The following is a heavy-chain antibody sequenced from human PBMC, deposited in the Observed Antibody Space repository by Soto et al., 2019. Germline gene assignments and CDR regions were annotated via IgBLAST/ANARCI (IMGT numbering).Heavy chain of an antibody. CDR1: GGTFSSHS. D-gene: IGHD2-2*01. CDR2: IIPIFGTK. CDR3: STSVYCSTTRCYYYYGLDV. Sequence: QVQLVQSGAEVKKPGSSVKVSCKVSGGTFSSHSINWARQAPGQGPEWMGGIIPIFGTKNYAQKFQGRVTITADESTSTAYMELSSLTSEDTALYYCSTSVYCSTTRCYYYYGLDVWGQGTTVIVSS. J-gene: IGHJ6*02. V-gene: IGHV1-69*01.